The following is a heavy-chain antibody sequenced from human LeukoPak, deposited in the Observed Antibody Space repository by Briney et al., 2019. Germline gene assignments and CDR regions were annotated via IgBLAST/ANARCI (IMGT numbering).Heavy chain of an antibody. CDR2: IYSSGST. J-gene: IGHJ2*01. Sequence: PSETLSLTCTVSGVSISSGSYYWRWLRQPAGKGLEWIGRIYSSGSTNYNPSLKSRVTISLDTSKNQFSLKLSSVTAADTAVYYCARQYSDILTGYHRGELYWYFDLWGRGTLVTVSS. D-gene: IGHD3-9*01. V-gene: IGHV4-61*02. CDR1: GVSISSGSYY. CDR3: ARQYSDILTGYHRGELYWYFDL.